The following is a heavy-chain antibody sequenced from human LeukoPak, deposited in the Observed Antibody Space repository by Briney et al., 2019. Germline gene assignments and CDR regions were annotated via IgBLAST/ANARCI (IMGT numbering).Heavy chain of an antibody. J-gene: IGHJ3*02. CDR1: GFTFSSYW. CDR2: INTDGSTT. D-gene: IGHD2/OR15-2a*01. CDR3: AREVEYAFDI. V-gene: IGHV3-74*01. Sequence: GGSLRLSCAASGFTFSSYWMHWVRQVPGKGLVWVSRINTDGSTTSYAASVKGRFTISRDNSKNTLYLQMNSLRAEDTAVYYCAREVEYAFDIWGQGTMVTVSS.